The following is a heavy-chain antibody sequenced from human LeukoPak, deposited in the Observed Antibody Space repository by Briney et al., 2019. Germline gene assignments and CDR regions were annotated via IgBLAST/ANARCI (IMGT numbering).Heavy chain of an antibody. J-gene: IGHJ6*02. CDR3: ARSAAGAFDYYYGMDV. Sequence: ASVKVSCKASGYTFTSYAMHWVRQAPGQRLEWMGWINAGNGNTKYSQKFQGRVTITRDTSASTAYMELSSLRSEDTAVYYCARSAAGAFDYYYGMDVWGQGTTVTVSS. CDR2: INAGNGNT. CDR1: GYTFTSYA. D-gene: IGHD6-13*01. V-gene: IGHV1-3*01.